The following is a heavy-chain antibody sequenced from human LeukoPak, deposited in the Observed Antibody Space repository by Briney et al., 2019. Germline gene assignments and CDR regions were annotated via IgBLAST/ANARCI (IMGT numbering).Heavy chain of an antibody. V-gene: IGHV3-30-3*01. CDR1: GFTFSSYA. CDR2: ISYDGSNK. CDR3: ARDPAAMNYYCGMDV. Sequence: RSGGSLRLSCAASGFTFSSYAMHWVRQAPGKGLEWVAVISYDGSNKYYADSVKGRFTISRDNSKNTLYLQMNSLRAEDTAVYYCARDPAAMNYYCGMDVWGQGTTVTVSS. J-gene: IGHJ6*02. D-gene: IGHD2-2*01.